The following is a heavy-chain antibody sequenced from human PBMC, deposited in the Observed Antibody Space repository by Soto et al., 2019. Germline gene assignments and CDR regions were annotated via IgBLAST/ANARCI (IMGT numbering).Heavy chain of an antibody. CDR1: GGTFGTYT. V-gene: IGHV1-69*02. Sequence: QVQLVQSGAEVKKPGSSVNVSCKASGGTFGTYTISWVRQAPGQGLEWMGRIIPYLDITDYAQKFQGRFTIAADKSTTTAYMELNRLRSEDTAVYFCARDTTYLGQGTLVTVSS. CDR3: ARDTTY. CDR2: IIPYLDIT. J-gene: IGHJ4*02. D-gene: IGHD5-18*01.